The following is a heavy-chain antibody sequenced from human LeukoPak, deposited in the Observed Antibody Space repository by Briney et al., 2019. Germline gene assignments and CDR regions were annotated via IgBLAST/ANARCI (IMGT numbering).Heavy chain of an antibody. Sequence: PGGSLRLSCAASRFTFSSYAMSWVRQAPGKGLEWVSAISGSGGSTYYADSVKGRFTISRDNSKNTLYLQMNSLRAEDTAVYYCAKSPIDVVTANHYFDYWGQGTLVTVSS. CDR3: AKSPIDVVTANHYFDY. D-gene: IGHD2-21*02. CDR2: ISGSGGST. J-gene: IGHJ4*02. V-gene: IGHV3-23*01. CDR1: RFTFSSYA.